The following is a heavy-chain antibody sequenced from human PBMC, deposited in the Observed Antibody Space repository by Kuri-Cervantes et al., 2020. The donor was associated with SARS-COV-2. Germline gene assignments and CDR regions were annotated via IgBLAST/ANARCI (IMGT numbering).Heavy chain of an antibody. J-gene: IGHJ3*02. CDR2: IYYSGST. CDR3: ARRACSSTSCYRALRAFDI. D-gene: IGHD2-2*01. Sequence: SQTLSLTCAVSGGSISSSSYYWGWIRQPPGKGLEWIGSIYYSGSTYYNPSLKSRVTISVDTSKNQFSLKLSSVTAADTAVYYCARRACSSTSCYRALRAFDIWGQGTMVTVSS. V-gene: IGHV4-39*01. CDR1: GGSISSSSYY.